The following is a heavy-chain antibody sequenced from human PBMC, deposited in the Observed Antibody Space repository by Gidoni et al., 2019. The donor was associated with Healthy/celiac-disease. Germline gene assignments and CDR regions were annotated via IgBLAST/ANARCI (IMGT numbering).Heavy chain of an antibody. D-gene: IGHD4-17*01. CDR3: ATTVTTYYYYYYMDV. J-gene: IGHJ6*03. CDR2: FDTEDGET. CDR1: GYTLTELA. V-gene: IGHV1-24*01. Sequence: QVKLVQSGADVKKPGASSTVSCNVSGYTLTELAMHWVRQDPRKGLEWMGGFDTEDGETIDAQKCQGRVTMTEDTSTDTAYMELSSMRSEDTAVYYCATTVTTYYYYYYMDVWGKGTTVTVSS.